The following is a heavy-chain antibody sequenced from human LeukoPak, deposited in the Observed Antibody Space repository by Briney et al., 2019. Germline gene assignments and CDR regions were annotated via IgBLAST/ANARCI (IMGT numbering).Heavy chain of an antibody. J-gene: IGHJ4*02. D-gene: IGHD6-13*01. CDR3: AKSLGASSWFSFDY. CDR2: ISWNSGSI. V-gene: IGHV3-9*01. CDR1: GFTFDDYA. Sequence: GRSLRLSCAASGFTFDDYAMHWVRQAPGKGLGWVSRISWNSGSIGYADSVKGRFTISRDNAKNSLYLQMNSLRAEDTALYYCAKSLGASSWFSFDYWGQGTLVTVSS.